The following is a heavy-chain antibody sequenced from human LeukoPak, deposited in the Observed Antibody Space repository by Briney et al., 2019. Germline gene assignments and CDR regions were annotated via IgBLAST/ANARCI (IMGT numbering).Heavy chain of an antibody. CDR2: VKSKTDGGTT. D-gene: IGHD4-11*01. Sequence: GGSLRLSCATSGFTLDNAWMSWVRQAPGKGLEWVGRVKSKTDGGTTDYAAPVKGRFTISRDDSKNTLYLQMNSLKTEDTAVYYCTTATGGGGFDYWGQGTLVTVSS. J-gene: IGHJ4*02. CDR1: GFTLDNAW. CDR3: TTATGGGGFDY. V-gene: IGHV3-15*01.